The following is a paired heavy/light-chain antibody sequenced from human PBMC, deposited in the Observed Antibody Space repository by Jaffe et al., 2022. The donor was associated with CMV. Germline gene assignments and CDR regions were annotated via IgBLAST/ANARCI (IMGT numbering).Light chain of an antibody. V-gene: IGKV1-8*01. CDR1: QGISSY. J-gene: IGKJ2*01. CDR2: AAS. CDR3: QQYYSYPPD. Sequence: AIRITQSPSSLSASTGDRVTITCRASQGISSYLAWYQQKPGKAPKLLIYAASTLQSGVPSRFSGSGSGTDFTLTISCLQSEDFATYYCQQYYSYPPDFGQGTKLEIK.
Heavy chain of an antibody. CDR3: ARRAYYYDSSGYYLDY. Sequence: QVQLVESGGGLVKPGGSLRLSCAASGFTFSDYYMSWIRQAPGKGLEWVSYISSSSSYTNYADSVKGRFTISRDNAKNSLYLQMNSLRAEDTAVYYCARRAYYYDSSGYYLDYWGQGTLVTVSS. D-gene: IGHD3-22*01. CDR1: GFTFSDYY. J-gene: IGHJ4*02. CDR2: ISSSSSYT. V-gene: IGHV3-11*06.